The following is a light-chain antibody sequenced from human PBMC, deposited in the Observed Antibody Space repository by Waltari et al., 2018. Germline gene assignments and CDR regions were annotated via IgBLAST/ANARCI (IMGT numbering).Light chain of an antibody. CDR2: DFT. CDR1: GPDAGGYNY. J-gene: IGLJ2*01. CDR3: SSYTTTRVI. Sequence: QSALTQPASVSRSPGQSTTISSSHTGPDAGGYNYVSWYQQHPGKAPKLIIYDFTNRPSGVSDRFSGSKSGNTASLTISGLQADDEADFYCSSYTTTRVIFGGGTKVTV. V-gene: IGLV2-14*03.